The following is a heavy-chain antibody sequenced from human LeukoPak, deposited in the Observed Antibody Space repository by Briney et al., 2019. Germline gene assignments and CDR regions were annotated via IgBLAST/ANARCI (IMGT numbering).Heavy chain of an antibody. CDR2: INPNSGGT. CDR1: GYTFTGCY. V-gene: IGHV1-2*06. J-gene: IGHJ4*02. CDR3: ARDPPRMKQQLVGDY. D-gene: IGHD6-13*01. Sequence: ASVKVSCKASGYTFTGCYMHWVRQAPGQGLEWMGRINPNSGGTNYAQKFQGRVTMTRDTSISTAYMELSRLRSDDTAVYYCARDPPRMKQQLVGDYWGQGTLVTVSS.